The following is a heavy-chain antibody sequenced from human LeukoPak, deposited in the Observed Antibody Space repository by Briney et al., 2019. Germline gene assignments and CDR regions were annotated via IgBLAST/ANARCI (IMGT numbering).Heavy chain of an antibody. Sequence: SETLSLTCTVSGGSVSSGTYYWTWIRQPAGKGLEWIGRIYTSGSTNFDPSLKSRVSISLGTSQNQFSLKLSSVTAADTAVYYCAREGAARNFDYWGQGILVPVSS. CDR2: IYTSGST. CDR1: GGSVSSGTYY. J-gene: IGHJ4*02. D-gene: IGHD6-6*01. V-gene: IGHV4-61*02. CDR3: AREGAARNFDY.